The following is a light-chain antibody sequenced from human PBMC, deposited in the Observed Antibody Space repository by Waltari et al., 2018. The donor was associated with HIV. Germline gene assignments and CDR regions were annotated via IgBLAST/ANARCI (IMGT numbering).Light chain of an antibody. CDR3: QSFDKSLRDTVV. J-gene: IGLJ2*01. CDR1: SSNIGAGYD. Sequence: QSVLTQPPSVSGAPGQKVTVSCTGSSSNIGAGYDVHWYQQFPGTAPKLLVYGNGNRPSGVPDRFSAAKAGTSASLAITGLQAEDEADYCCQSFDKSLRDTVVFGGGTKVSVL. V-gene: IGLV1-40*01. CDR2: GNG.